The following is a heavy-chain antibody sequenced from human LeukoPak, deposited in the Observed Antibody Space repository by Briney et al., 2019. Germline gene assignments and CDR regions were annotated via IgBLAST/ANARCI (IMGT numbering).Heavy chain of an antibody. CDR2: ISACNGNT. V-gene: IGHV1-18*01. D-gene: IGHD3-22*01. CDR3: ARVTLNYYDSSGYYDY. J-gene: IGHJ4*02. Sequence: GASVKVSCKASGYTFTSYGISWVRQAPGQGLEWMGWISACNGNTNYAQKLQGRVTMTTDTSTSTAYMELRSLRSDDTAVYYCARVTLNYYDSSGYYDYWGQGTLVTVSS. CDR1: GYTFTSYG.